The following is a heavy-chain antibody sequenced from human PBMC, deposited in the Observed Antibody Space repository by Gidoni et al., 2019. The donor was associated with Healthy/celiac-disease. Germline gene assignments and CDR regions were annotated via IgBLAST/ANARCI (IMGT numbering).Heavy chain of an antibody. V-gene: IGHV3-21*01. CDR2: ISSSSSYI. CDR3: ARFYDFWSGFPHNPHERYYYYYMDV. CDR1: GFTFSSSS. J-gene: IGHJ6*03. Sequence: EVQLVESGGGLVKPGGSLRLSCAASGFTFSSSSMTWVRPAPGKGLEWVSSISSSSSYIYYADSVKGRFTISRDNAKNSLYLQMNSLRAEDTAVYYCARFYDFWSGFPHNPHERYYYYYMDVWGKGTTVTVSS. D-gene: IGHD3-3*01.